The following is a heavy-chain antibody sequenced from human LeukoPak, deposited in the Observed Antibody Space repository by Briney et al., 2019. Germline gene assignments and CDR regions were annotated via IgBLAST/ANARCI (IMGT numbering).Heavy chain of an antibody. CDR1: GFTFNNFA. J-gene: IGHJ4*02. V-gene: IGHV3-23*01. D-gene: IGHD3-16*02. CDR3: AKDLILGQRITFGGVIATPFDY. Sequence: GGSLRLSCAASGFTFNNFAISWVRQAPGKGLEWVSAISGSGGRTYYADSVKGRFTISRDNSKNTLYLQMNLLRAEDTAVYYCAKDLILGQRITFGGVIATPFDYWGQGTLVTVSS. CDR2: ISGSGGRT.